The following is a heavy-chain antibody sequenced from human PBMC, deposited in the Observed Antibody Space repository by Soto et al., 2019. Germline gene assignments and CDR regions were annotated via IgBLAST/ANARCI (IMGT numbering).Heavy chain of an antibody. CDR3: VHSPNVAVDH. V-gene: IGHV4-34*01. CDR2: ISQTETT. D-gene: IGHD2-15*01. Sequence: PSETLALACVVYGESLGGFYWSWVRQSPGKGLEWIGEISQTETTAYSPSLKSRVSISADTSKKQFSLTLTSVTAADTAVYYCVHSPNVAVDHWGHGTLVTVPS. J-gene: IGHJ4*01. CDR1: GESLGGFY.